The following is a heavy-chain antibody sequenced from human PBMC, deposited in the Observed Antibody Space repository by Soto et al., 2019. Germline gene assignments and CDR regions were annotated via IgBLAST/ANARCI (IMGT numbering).Heavy chain of an antibody. D-gene: IGHD6-19*01. CDR1: GFTFSSYA. V-gene: IGHV3-23*01. Sequence: EVQLLESGGGLVQPGGSLRLSCAASGFTFSSYAMTWVRQAPGKGLEWVSDISAGGGSTYYADSVKGRFTVSKDKSKNTLNLQMNNLRAEDTAVYYCAKDLYTSGWSTWFYPRGQGTLVIVSS. CDR2: ISAGGGST. J-gene: IGHJ5*02. CDR3: AKDLYTSGWSTWFYP.